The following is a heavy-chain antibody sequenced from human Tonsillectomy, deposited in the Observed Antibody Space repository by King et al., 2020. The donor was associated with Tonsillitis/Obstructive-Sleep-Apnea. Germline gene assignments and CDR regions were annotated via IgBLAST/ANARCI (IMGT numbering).Heavy chain of an antibody. CDR1: GFTFSDYY. J-gene: IGHJ3*02. Sequence: VQLVESGGSLVKPGGSLRLSCAASGFTFSDYYMSWIRQAPGKGREWVSYISRRGTIIYYADSVKGRFTISRDNAKNSLYLQMNSLRAEDTAVYYCARDWGRYYDSSGHPDAFDIWGQGTMVTVSS. V-gene: IGHV3-11*01. CDR2: ISRRGTII. D-gene: IGHD3-22*01. CDR3: ARDWGRYYDSSGHPDAFDI.